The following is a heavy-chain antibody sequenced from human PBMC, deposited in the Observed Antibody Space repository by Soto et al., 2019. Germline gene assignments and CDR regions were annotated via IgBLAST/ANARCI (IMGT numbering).Heavy chain of an antibody. Sequence: PSETLSLTCTVSGGSISSSSFHWGWIRQPPGKGLEWIGSIYYSGITYYSPSLKSRVTISVDTSKNQFSLNLSSVTAADTAVYYCARRERAAGTDWWFDPWGQGTLVTVSS. J-gene: IGHJ5*02. CDR1: GGSISSSSFH. V-gene: IGHV4-39*01. D-gene: IGHD6-13*01. CDR2: IYYSGIT. CDR3: ARRERAAGTDWWFDP.